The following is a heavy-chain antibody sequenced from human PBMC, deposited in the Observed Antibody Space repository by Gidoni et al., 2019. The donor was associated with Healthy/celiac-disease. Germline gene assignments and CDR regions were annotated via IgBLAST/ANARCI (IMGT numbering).Heavy chain of an antibody. CDR1: GSSISSGGYY. J-gene: IGHJ4*02. D-gene: IGHD2-15*01. Sequence: QVQLQASGPGLVKPSQTLSLTCTVSGSSISSGGYYWSWIRQHPGKGLEWIGYIYYSGSTYYNPSLKSRVTISVDTSKNQFSLKLSSVTAADTAVYYCARGFSVVRNFDYWGQGTLVTVSS. CDR3: ARGFSVVRNFDY. CDR2: IYYSGST. V-gene: IGHV4-31*03.